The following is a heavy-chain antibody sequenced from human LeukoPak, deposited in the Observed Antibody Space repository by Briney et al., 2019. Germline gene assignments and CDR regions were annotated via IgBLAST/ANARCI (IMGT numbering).Heavy chain of an antibody. Sequence: GGSLRLSCAASGFTFSSYWMSRVRQAPGKGLEWVANIKQDGSEKYYVDSVKGRFTISRDNAKNSLYLQMNSLRAEDTAVYYCARDLYSSSWNWFDPWGQGTLVTVSS. CDR2: IKQDGSEK. CDR1: GFTFSSYW. V-gene: IGHV3-7*01. CDR3: ARDLYSSSWNWFDP. J-gene: IGHJ5*02. D-gene: IGHD6-13*01.